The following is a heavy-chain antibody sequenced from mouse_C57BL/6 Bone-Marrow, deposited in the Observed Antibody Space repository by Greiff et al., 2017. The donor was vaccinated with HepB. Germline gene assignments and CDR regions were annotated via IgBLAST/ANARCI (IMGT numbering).Heavy chain of an antibody. V-gene: IGHV1-87*01. CDR1: YTFSRRVH. CDR2: GQGLEWIG. CDR3: SEESAVYYCARSGEFFSMYYYGSSYVDY. D-gene: IGHD1-1*01. Sequence: QVQLQQSGPELARPWASVKISCQAFYTFSRRVHFAIRDTTYWMQWVKQRPGQGLEWIGAIYPGNGDTSYNQKFKGKATLTADKTSRTAYMQLSSLTSEESAVYYCARSGEFFSMYYYGSSYVDYWGQGTTLTVSS. J-gene: IGHJ2*01.